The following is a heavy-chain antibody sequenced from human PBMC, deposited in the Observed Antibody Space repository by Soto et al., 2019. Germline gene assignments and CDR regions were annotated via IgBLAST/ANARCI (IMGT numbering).Heavy chain of an antibody. CDR3: ARGPGSRGYYYYGMDV. V-gene: IGHV1-46*01. J-gene: IGHJ6*02. Sequence: ASVKVSCKASGYTFTSYYMHWVRQAPGQGLEWMGIINPSGGSTSYAQKFQGRVTMTRDTSTSTVYMELSSLRSEDTAVYYCARGPGSRGYYYYGMDVWGQGXTVTVYS. CDR2: INPSGGST. D-gene: IGHD3-16*01. CDR1: GYTFTSYY.